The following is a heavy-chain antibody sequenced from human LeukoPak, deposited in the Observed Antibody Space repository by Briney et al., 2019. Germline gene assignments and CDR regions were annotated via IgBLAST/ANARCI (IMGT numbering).Heavy chain of an antibody. CDR2: IYRGGST. CDR1: GFTVSSKY. Sequence: PGGSLRLSCAASGFTVSSKYMSWVRQAPGKGLEWVSVIYRGGSTYYADSVKGRFTISRDNSKNTLYLQMNSLRAEDTAVYYCARDHYDSSGYYHDYWGQGTLVTVSS. CDR3: ARDHYDSSGYYHDY. J-gene: IGHJ4*02. D-gene: IGHD3-22*01. V-gene: IGHV3-53*01.